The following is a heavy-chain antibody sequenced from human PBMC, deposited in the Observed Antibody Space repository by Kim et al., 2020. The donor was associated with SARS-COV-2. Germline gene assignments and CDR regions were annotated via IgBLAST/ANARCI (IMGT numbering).Heavy chain of an antibody. CDR3: AANFDF. Sequence: DGSNKFYADSVKGRFTISRDNSKNTVYLQMNSLRADDTAVYYCAANFDFWGQGTLVIVPS. CDR2: DGSNK. J-gene: IGHJ4*02. V-gene: IGHV3-33*01.